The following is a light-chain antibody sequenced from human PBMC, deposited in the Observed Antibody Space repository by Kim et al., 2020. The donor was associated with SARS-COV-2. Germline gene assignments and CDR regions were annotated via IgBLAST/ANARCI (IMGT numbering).Light chain of an antibody. CDR1: QSILYNSNNKNY. J-gene: IGKJ1*01. Sequence: ATINCKSSQSILYNSNNKNYLAWYQQKPGQPPKLLIYWASTRESGVPDRFSGSGSGTDFTLTISSLQAEDVAVYYCHQYHSTPVTFGQGTKVDIK. CDR3: HQYHSTPVT. CDR2: WAS. V-gene: IGKV4-1*01.